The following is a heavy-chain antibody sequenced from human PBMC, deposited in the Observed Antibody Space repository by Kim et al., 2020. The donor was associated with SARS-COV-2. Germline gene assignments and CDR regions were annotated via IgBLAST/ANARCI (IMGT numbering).Heavy chain of an antibody. CDR3: ARGGYGSGSYLLDY. V-gene: IGHV3-53*01. Sequence: GGSLRLSCAASGFTVSSNYMSWVRQAPGKGLEWVSVIYSGGSTYYADSVKGRFTISRDNSKNTLYLQMNSLRAEDTAVYYCARGGYGSGSYLLDYWGQGTLVTVSS. D-gene: IGHD3-10*01. CDR2: IYSGGST. CDR1: GFTVSSNY. J-gene: IGHJ4*02.